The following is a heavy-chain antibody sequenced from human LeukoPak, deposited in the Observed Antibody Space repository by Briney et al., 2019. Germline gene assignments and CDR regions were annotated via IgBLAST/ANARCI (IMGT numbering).Heavy chain of an antibody. CDR3: AKMRGNSSSWYKFFRYYFDY. J-gene: IGHJ4*02. D-gene: IGHD6-13*01. Sequence: PGGSLRLSCAASEFTFSSHAMSWVRQAPGKGLEWVSAISAGGGSIYYADSVKGRFTISRDNSKNTLYLQMNSLRAEDTAVYYCAKMRGNSSSWYKFFRYYFDYWGQGTLVTVSS. CDR2: ISAGGGSI. V-gene: IGHV3-23*01. CDR1: EFTFSSHA.